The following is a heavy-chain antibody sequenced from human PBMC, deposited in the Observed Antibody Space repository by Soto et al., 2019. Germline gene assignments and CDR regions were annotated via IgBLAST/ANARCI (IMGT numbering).Heavy chain of an antibody. CDR3: ARDVYTMVRGVPWFDP. J-gene: IGHJ5*02. Sequence: SETLSLTCAVYGGSFSGYYWSWIRQPPGKGLEWIGEINHSGSTNYNPSLKSRVTISVDTSKNQFSLKLSSVTAADTAVYYCARDVYTMVRGVPWFDPWGQGTLVTVSS. V-gene: IGHV4-34*01. CDR2: INHSGST. D-gene: IGHD3-10*01. CDR1: GGSFSGYY.